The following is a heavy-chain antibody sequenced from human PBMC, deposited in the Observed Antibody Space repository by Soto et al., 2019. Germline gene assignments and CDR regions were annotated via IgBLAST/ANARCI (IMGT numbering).Heavy chain of an antibody. CDR1: GYSFTSYW. CDR2: IYPGDSDT. Sequence: GESLKISCKGSGYSFTSYWIGWVRQMPGKGLEWMGIIYPGDSDTRYSPSFQGQVTISADKSISTAYLQWSSLKASDTAMYYCARHEARGYDFWSGYYHWGQGTLVTVSS. V-gene: IGHV5-51*01. D-gene: IGHD3-3*01. CDR3: ARHEARGYDFWSGYYH. J-gene: IGHJ4*02.